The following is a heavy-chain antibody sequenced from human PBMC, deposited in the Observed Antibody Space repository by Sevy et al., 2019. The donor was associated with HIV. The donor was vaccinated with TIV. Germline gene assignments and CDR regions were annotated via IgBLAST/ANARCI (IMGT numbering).Heavy chain of an antibody. CDR1: GFTFDDYA. CDR2: ISWNSGSI. J-gene: IGHJ3*02. V-gene: IGHV3-9*01. CDR3: ATRSRTQGKYYDSSGYCWDAFDI. D-gene: IGHD3-22*01. Sequence: GGSLRLSCAASGFTFDDYAMHWVRQAPGKGLEWVSGISWNSGSIGYADSVKGRFTISRDNAKNSLYLQMNSLRAEDTALYYCATRSRTQGKYYDSSGYCWDAFDIWGQGTMVTVSS.